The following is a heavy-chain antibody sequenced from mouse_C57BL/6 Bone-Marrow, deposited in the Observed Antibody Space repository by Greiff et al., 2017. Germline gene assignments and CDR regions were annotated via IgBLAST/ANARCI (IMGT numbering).Heavy chain of an antibody. CDR1: GYSFTGYY. CDR2: IYPYNGVS. Sequence: VTLKVSGPELVKPGASVKISCKASGYSFTGYYMHWVQQSHGNILDWIGYIYPYNGVSSYNQKFKGKATLTVDKSSSTAYMELRSLTSEDSAVYYCARLSPCWYFDVWGTGTTVTVSS. J-gene: IGHJ1*03. V-gene: IGHV1-31*01. CDR3: ARLSPCWYFDV.